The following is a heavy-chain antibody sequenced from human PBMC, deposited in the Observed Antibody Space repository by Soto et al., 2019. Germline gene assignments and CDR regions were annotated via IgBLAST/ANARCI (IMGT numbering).Heavy chain of an antibody. CDR3: ARGQVVAAQH. CDR2: IYHSGST. J-gene: IGHJ4*02. D-gene: IGHD2-15*01. Sequence: PSETLSLTCAVSGGSISSGGYSWSWIRQPPGKGLEWIGYIYHSGSTYYNPSLKSRVTISVDRSKNQFSLKLSSVTAADTAVYYCARGQVVAAQHRGQGTLVTVS. CDR1: GGSISSGGYS. V-gene: IGHV4-30-2*01.